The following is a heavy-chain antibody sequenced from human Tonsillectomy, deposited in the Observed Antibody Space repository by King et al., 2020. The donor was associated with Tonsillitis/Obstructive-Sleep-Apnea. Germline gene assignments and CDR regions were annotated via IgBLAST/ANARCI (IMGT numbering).Heavy chain of an antibody. CDR2: IKSKTNGGTI. CDR3: TTGYGSYHYHY. V-gene: IGHV3-15*01. Sequence: VQLVESGGGLEKPGGSLRLSCAASGFTFSNAWMSWVRQAPGKGLEWVGRIKSKTNGGTIDYAAPVKGRFTISRDDSKNTLYLQMNSLKTEDTAVYYCTTGYGSYHYHYWGQGTLVTVSS. D-gene: IGHD1-26*01. CDR1: GFTFSNAW. J-gene: IGHJ4*02.